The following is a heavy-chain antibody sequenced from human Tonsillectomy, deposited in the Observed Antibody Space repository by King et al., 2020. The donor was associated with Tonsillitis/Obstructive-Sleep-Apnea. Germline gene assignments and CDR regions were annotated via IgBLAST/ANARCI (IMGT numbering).Heavy chain of an antibody. CDR1: GGSFSTYY. V-gene: IGHV4-34*01. D-gene: IGHD3-10*01. J-gene: IGHJ4*02. Sequence: VQLQQWGAGLLKPSETLSLTCAVYGGSFSTYYWSWIRRPPGKGLEWIGEINHSGSTNYNPSLKSRVTISVDTSKNQFSLKLSSVTAADRAVYYCASKDSYGSGSYFDYWGQGTLVTVSS. CDR2: INHSGST. CDR3: ASKDSYGSGSYFDY.